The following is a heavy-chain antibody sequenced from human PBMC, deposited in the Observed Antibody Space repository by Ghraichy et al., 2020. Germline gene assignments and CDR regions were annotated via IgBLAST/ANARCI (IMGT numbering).Heavy chain of an antibody. D-gene: IGHD6-6*01. CDR1: GGSFSGYY. V-gene: IGHV4-34*01. Sequence: SQTLSLTCAVYGGSFSGYYWSWIRQPPGKGLEWIGEINHSGSTNYNPSLKSRVTISVDTSKNQFSLKLSSVTAADTAVYYCARRGGSSSPHPYYYGMDVWGQGTTVTVSS. CDR3: ARRGGSSSPHPYYYGMDV. J-gene: IGHJ6*02. CDR2: INHSGST.